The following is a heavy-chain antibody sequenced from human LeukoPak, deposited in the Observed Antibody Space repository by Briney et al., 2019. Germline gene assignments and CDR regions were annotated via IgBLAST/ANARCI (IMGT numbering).Heavy chain of an antibody. CDR1: GGSISSYY. CDR3: ARDTGYSSSWAYFDY. J-gene: IGHJ4*02. CDR2: IYISGST. D-gene: IGHD6-13*01. Sequence: PSETLSLTCSVSGGSISSYYWSWIRQPAGKGLEWIGRIYISGSTSYNPSLKSRVTISVDTSKNQFSLKLSSVTAADTAVYYCARDTGYSSSWAYFDYWGQGTLVTVSS. V-gene: IGHV4-4*07.